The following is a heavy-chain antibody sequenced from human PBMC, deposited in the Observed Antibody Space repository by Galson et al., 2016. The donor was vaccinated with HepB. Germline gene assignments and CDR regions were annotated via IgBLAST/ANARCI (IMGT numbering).Heavy chain of an antibody. CDR2: IKSNVNGGTA. CDR3: TKDRPLTRGGVIVT. J-gene: IGHJ4*02. D-gene: IGHD3-16*02. CDR1: GLTFKDAW. Sequence: SLRLSCAASGLTFKDAWMTWVRQAPGKGLEWVGHIKSNVNGGTADYPAPLKGRFTISRDDSKNTIYLQMNSLQSDDTAVYYCTKDRPLTRGGVIVTGGQGTLVIVSS. V-gene: IGHV3-15*01.